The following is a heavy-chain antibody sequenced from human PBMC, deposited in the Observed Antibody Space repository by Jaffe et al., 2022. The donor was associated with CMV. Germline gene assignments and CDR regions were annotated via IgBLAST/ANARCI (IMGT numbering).Heavy chain of an antibody. V-gene: IGHV4-39*01. Sequence: QLQLQESGPGLVKPSETLSLTCTVSGGSISSSSYYWGWIRQPPGKGLEWIGSIYYSGSTYYNPSLKSRVTISVDTSKNQFSLKLSSVTAADTAVYYCASQVAYRPPGRGNSYGVDYWGQGTLVTVSS. CDR2: IYYSGST. CDR3: ASQVAYRPPGRGNSYGVDY. J-gene: IGHJ4*02. CDR1: GGSISSSSYY. D-gene: IGHD5-18*01.